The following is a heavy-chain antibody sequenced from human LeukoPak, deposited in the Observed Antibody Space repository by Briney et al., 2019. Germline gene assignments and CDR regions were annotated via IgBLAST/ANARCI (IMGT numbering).Heavy chain of an antibody. D-gene: IGHD2-15*01. Sequence: SETLSLTCTVSGGSISSYYWSWIRQPPGKGLEWIGYIYYTGSTNYNPSLKSRVTISVDTSKNQFSLKLSSVTAANTAVYYCARAEDCSGGSCYPDTLGAFDIWGQGTMVTVSS. CDR2: IYYTGST. V-gene: IGHV4-59*01. J-gene: IGHJ3*02. CDR1: GGSISSYY. CDR3: ARAEDCSGGSCYPDTLGAFDI.